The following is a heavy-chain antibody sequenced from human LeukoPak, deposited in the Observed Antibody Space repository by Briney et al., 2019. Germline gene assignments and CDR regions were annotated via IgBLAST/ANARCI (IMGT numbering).Heavy chain of an antibody. CDR1: GGTFSSYA. J-gene: IGHJ6*03. Sequence: ASVKVSCKASGGTFSSYAISWVRQAPGQGLEWMGRIIPIFGTANYGQKFQGRVTITTDESTSTAYMELSSLRSEDTAVYYCARDKDDYGDYYYYMDVWGKGTTVTVSS. D-gene: IGHD4-17*01. CDR3: ARDKDDYGDYYYYMDV. V-gene: IGHV1-69*05. CDR2: IIPIFGTA.